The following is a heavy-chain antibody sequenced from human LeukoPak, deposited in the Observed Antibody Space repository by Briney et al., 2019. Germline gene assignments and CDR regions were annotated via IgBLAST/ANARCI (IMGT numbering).Heavy chain of an antibody. J-gene: IGHJ5*02. D-gene: IGHD3-22*01. CDR2: INPNSGGT. CDR3: ARVGLPLYYYDSSGYYPPGNWFDP. CDR1: GYTFTGYY. Sequence: GASVKVSCKASGYTFTGYYMHWVRQAPGQGLEWMGWINPNSGGTNYAPKFQGRVTMTRDTSISTAYMELSRLRSDDTAVYYCARVGLPLYYYDSSGYYPPGNWFDPWGQGTLVTVSS. V-gene: IGHV1-2*02.